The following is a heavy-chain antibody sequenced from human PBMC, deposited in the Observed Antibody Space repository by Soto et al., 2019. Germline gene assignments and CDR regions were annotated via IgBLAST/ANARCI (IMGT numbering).Heavy chain of an antibody. J-gene: IGHJ3*02. CDR2: INPSGGST. V-gene: IGHV1-46*03. D-gene: IGHD1-7*01. Sequence: GASVKVSCKASGYTFTSYYMHWVRQAPGQGHEWMGIINPSGGSTSYAQKFQGRVTMTRDTSTSTVYMELSSLRSEDTAVYYCARDPDPFTVHNWNSGSYASDIWGQGTMVTVSS. CDR1: GYTFTSYY. CDR3: ARDPDPFTVHNWNSGSYASDI.